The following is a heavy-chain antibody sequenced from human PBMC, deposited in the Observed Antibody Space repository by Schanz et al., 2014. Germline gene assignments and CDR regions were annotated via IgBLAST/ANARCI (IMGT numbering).Heavy chain of an antibody. CDR1: GGTFINYG. J-gene: IGHJ2*01. V-gene: IGHV1-2*02. CDR2: INPNSGGT. CDR3: ARAGQDFEYSSLSPIWYFDL. D-gene: IGHD6-6*01. Sequence: QVQLVQSGAEMKKPGSSVKVSCKASGGTFINYGFNWVRQAPGQGLEWMGRINPNSGGTNYAQKFQGRVTMTRDTSISTAYMELSRLRSDDTAVYYCARAGQDFEYSSLSPIWYFDLWGRGTLVTVSS.